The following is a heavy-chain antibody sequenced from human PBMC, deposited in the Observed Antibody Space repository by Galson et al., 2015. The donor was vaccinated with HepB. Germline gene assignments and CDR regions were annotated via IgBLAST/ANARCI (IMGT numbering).Heavy chain of an antibody. CDR3: ALRGDWLFQFDY. CDR2: IIPILGIA. Sequence: SVKVSCKASGGTFSSYTISWVRQAPGQGLEWMGRIIPILGIANYAQKFQGRVTITADKSTSTAYMELSSLRSEDTAVYYCALRGDWLFQFDYWGQGTLVTVSS. J-gene: IGHJ4*02. CDR1: GGTFSSYT. D-gene: IGHD3/OR15-3a*01. V-gene: IGHV1-69*02.